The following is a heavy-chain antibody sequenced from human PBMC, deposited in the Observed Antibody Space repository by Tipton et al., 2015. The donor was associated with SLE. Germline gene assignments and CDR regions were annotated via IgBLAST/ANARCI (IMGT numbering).Heavy chain of an antibody. J-gene: IGHJ6*03. CDR1: GSSISSYH. V-gene: IGHV4-4*07. CDR2: IYSSGST. D-gene: IGHD3-3*01. CDR3: ARAYQSFWSGYLPSYNYMGV. Sequence: TLSLTCTVSGSSISSYHWNWNRQPAGKGLEWIGRIYSSGSTNYNPSLESRVTMSVDTSKNQFSLNLRSVTAADTAVYYCARAYQSFWSGYLPSYNYMGVWGTGTTVTVSS.